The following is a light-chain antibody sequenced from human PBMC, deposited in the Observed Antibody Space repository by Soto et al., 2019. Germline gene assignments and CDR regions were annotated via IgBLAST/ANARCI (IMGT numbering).Light chain of an antibody. CDR1: QSISSW. J-gene: IGKJ1*01. CDR2: KSS. V-gene: IGKV1-5*03. Sequence: DIQMTQSPSTLSASVGDRVTITCRASQSISSWLAWYQQKPGKAPNLLIYKSSSLESGVPSRFSGSGSGTEFTLTISSLQPDDFATYYCQQFNSYPGPFGQGTKVEIK. CDR3: QQFNSYPGP.